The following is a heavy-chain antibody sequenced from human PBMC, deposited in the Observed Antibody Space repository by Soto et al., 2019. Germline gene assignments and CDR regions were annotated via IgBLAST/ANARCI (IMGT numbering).Heavy chain of an antibody. D-gene: IGHD3-3*01. Sequence: GESLKISCNGSGYTFTTYWIGWVRQLHGKGLQWMGIIFPGDSDTRYSPSFQDHVTISADKSITTAYLQWISLKASDSAIYYCARLKGGWDSEWFFDNWGQGTLGSVSS. J-gene: IGHJ4*02. V-gene: IGHV5-51*01. CDR3: ARLKGGWDSEWFFDN. CDR1: GYTFTTYW. CDR2: IFPGDSDT.